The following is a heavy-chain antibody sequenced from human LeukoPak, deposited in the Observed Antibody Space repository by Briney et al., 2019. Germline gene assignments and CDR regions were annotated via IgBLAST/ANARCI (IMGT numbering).Heavy chain of an antibody. Sequence: GGSLRLSCAASGFTVSSNYMSWVRQAPGKGLEWVSVIYSGGSTYYADSVKGRFTISRDNSKNTLYLQMNSPRAEDTAVYYCARDRLHLGMDVWGQGTTVTVSS. CDR1: GFTVSSNY. D-gene: IGHD4-11*01. CDR3: ARDRLHLGMDV. J-gene: IGHJ6*02. V-gene: IGHV3-66*01. CDR2: IYSGGST.